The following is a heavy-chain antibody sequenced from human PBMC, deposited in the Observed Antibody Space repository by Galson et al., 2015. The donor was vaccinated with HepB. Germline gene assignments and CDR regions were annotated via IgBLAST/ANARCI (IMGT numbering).Heavy chain of an antibody. CDR3: GRDVWGFPDY. CDR1: GLTFSENW. CDR2: TKGVGRGV. J-gene: IGHJ4*02. Sequence: SLRLSCAVSGLTFSENWMVWVRQAPGKGLVWANRTKGVGRGVPTGASGRGRFTTSGATAKNTVYLEMNSLRAEDTAVYYCGRDVWGFPDYCGQGTLVTVSS. D-gene: IGHD7-27*01. V-gene: IGHV3-74*01.